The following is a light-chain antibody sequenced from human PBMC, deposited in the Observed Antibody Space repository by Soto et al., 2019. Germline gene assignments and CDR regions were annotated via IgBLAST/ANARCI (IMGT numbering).Light chain of an antibody. CDR2: DVN. V-gene: IGLV2-11*01. Sequence: SVLAPPGPMSPSPGPSIDIAGPGNRSDVGAYNYVSWYQQFPGKAPKLMIYDVNKRPSGVPDRFSGFKSGNTASLTISGLQAADEADYYCCSYADPYTFVFGTGTKVTVL. CDR3: CSYADPYTFV. J-gene: IGLJ1*01. CDR1: RSDVGAYNY.